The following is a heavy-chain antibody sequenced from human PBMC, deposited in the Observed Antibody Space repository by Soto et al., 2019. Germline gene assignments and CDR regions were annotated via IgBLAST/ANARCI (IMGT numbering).Heavy chain of an antibody. V-gene: IGHV4-39*01. J-gene: IGHJ5*02. CDR2: ISHSGDT. Sequence: QLRLLESGPGLVKPSGTLSLTCTVSGASITSDDVYWGWIRRPPGQGLEWIGTISHSGDTLYNPPTKSHITMSLDSYKNKFSLRLTSMTDADAAVYFCARQMRGPIPYFGWLSPVTSWGQGTLVTVSS. CDR1: GASITSDDVY. CDR3: ARQMRGPIPYFGWLSPVTS. D-gene: IGHD3-9*01.